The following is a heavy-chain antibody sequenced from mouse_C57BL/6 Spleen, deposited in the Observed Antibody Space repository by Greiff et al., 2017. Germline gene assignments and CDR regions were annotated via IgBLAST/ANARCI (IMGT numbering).Heavy chain of an antibody. CDR3: ARVLPAYYFDY. V-gene: IGHV3-6*01. J-gene: IGHJ2*01. D-gene: IGHD1-1*01. CDR1: GYSITSGYY. CDR2: ISYDGSN. Sequence: EVKLVESGPGLVKPSQSLSLTCSVTGYSITSGYYWNWIRQFPGNKLEWMGYISYDGSNNYNPSLKNRISITRDTSKNQFFLKLNSVTTEDTATYYCARVLPAYYFDYWGQGTTLTVSS.